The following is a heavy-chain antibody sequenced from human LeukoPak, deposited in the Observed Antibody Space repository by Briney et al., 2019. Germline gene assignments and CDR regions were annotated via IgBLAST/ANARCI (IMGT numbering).Heavy chain of an antibody. Sequence: SETLSLTCTVSGYSISSGYYWGWIRQPPGKGLEWIGSIYHSGSTYYNPSIKSRVTISVDTSKNQFSLKLSSVTAADTAVYYCARGDYYDSSGILDYWGQGTLVTVSS. CDR3: ARGDYYDSSGILDY. CDR2: IYHSGST. D-gene: IGHD3-22*01. CDR1: GYSISSGYY. J-gene: IGHJ4*02. V-gene: IGHV4-38-2*02.